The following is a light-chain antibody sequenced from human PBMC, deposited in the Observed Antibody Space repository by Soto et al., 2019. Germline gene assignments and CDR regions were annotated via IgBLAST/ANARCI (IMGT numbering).Light chain of an antibody. V-gene: IGKV1-6*02. CDR2: ATS. CDR3: QQLNTYPIT. Sequence: AIQMTQSPSSLTASVGDRVTMTCRASQGIRKDLAWYQQKPGKAPKLLIYATSSLQSGVPSRFSGSGSGRDFTLTISSLQPEDFATYYCQQLNTYPITFGQGTRLEI. J-gene: IGKJ5*01. CDR1: QGIRKD.